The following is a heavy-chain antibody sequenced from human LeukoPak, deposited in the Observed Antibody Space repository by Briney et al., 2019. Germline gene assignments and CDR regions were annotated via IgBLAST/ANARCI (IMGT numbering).Heavy chain of an antibody. V-gene: IGHV3-48*01. Sequence: GGSLRLSCVASGFTFTRHSMNWVRQAPGKGLEWISFINIWGSPTYYADSMKGRFTISRDNAKNSIFLQMNNLRVEDTAVYYCAKDRVGRTVKSGYSNDYWGQGTLVTVSS. CDR3: AKDRVGRTVKSGYSNDY. J-gene: IGHJ4*02. D-gene: IGHD5-18*01. CDR1: GFTFTRHS. CDR2: INIWGSPT.